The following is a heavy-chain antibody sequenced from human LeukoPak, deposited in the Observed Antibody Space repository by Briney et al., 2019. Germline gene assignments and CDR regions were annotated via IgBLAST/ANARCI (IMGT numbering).Heavy chain of an antibody. D-gene: IGHD3-10*01. CDR3: ARLFGSGSYYTKQKNNWFDP. J-gene: IGHJ5*02. CDR1: GGSISSNSYY. CDR2: IYSSGST. V-gene: IGHV4-39*01. Sequence: SETLSLTCTVSGGSISSNSYYWGWVRQPPGKGLEWIGSIYSSGSTYYNPSLKSRVTISVDTSKNQSSLKLSSVTAADTAVYYCARLFGSGSYYTKQKNNWFDPWGQGTLVTVSS.